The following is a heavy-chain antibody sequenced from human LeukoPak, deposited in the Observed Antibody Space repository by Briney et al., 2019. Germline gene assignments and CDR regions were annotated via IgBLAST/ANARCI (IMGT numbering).Heavy chain of an antibody. D-gene: IGHD3-10*01. CDR2: IYSGGST. CDR3: ARAGNTYYYGSGSFDY. V-gene: IGHV3-66*01. CDR1: GFTVSSNY. Sequence: GGSLRLSCAASGFTVSSNYMSWVRQAPGKGLEWVSVIYSGGSTYYADSVKGRFTISRDNSKNTLYLQMNSLRAEDTAVYYCARAGNTYYYGSGSFDYWGQGTLVTVSS. J-gene: IGHJ4*02.